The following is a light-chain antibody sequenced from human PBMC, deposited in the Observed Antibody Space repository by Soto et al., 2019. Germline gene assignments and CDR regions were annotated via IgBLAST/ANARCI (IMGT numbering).Light chain of an antibody. Sequence: EIVLTQSPGTLSLSPGERATLSCRASQSINNRYLAWYQQKPGQAPRLLIYGASSRATGIPGRFSGSGSETDFTLTISRLEPEDFAVYYCQQFGSSPGFTFGPGTKVD. CDR1: QSINNRY. CDR2: GAS. V-gene: IGKV3-20*01. J-gene: IGKJ3*01. CDR3: QQFGSSPGFT.